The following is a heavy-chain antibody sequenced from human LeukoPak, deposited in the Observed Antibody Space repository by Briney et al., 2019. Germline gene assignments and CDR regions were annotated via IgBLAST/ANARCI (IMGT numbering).Heavy chain of an antibody. Sequence: SGGSLRLSCASSGFTFSRHWMSWVRQAPGKGPEWVANIKQDGSERYYVGSVKGRFTISRDNARNSLFLQMNSLRAEDTAVYYCAREAQVLYQLQQGFAYWGQGTLVTVSS. CDR2: IKQDGSER. CDR3: AREAQVLYQLQQGFAY. J-gene: IGHJ4*02. CDR1: GFTFSRHW. D-gene: IGHD2-2*01. V-gene: IGHV3-7*03.